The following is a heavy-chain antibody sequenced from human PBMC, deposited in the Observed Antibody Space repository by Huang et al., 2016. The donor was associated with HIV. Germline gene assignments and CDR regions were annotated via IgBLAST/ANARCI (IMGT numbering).Heavy chain of an antibody. CDR3: ARQWTILEWLLGLDV. CDR1: GGSFTGNY. CDR2: GNDSGAT. V-gene: IGHV4-34*02. J-gene: IGHJ6*02. Sequence: QMQLQQRGAGLLKPSETLSLTCGVSGGSFTGNYLPWIRQAPGKGLEGIGEGNDSGATNDNPSLKGRVTISLDKSNRELSLNLRSVTAADTAVYYCARQWTILEWLLGLDVWGQGTTVIVSS. D-gene: IGHD3-3*01.